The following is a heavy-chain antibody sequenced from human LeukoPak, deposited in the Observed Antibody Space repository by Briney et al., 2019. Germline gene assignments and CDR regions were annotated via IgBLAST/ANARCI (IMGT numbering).Heavy chain of an antibody. V-gene: IGHV1-18*01. CDR2: ISAYNGNT. CDR3: ARDSILAAADYYYGMDV. D-gene: IGHD6-13*01. J-gene: IGHJ6*02. CDR1: GYTFTSYG. Sequence: ASVKVSCKASGYTFTSYGISWVRQAPGQGLEWMGWISAYNGNTNHAQKLQGRVTMTTDTSTSTAYMELRSLRSDDTAVYYCARDSILAAADYYYGMDVWGQGTTVTVSS.